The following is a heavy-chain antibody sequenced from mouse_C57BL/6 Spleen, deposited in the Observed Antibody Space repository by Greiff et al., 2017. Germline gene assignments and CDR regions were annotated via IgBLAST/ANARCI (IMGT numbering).Heavy chain of an antibody. CDR3: ARGSLNYLYAMDY. D-gene: IGHD2-1*01. J-gene: IGHJ4*01. CDR1: GYTFTSYW. CDR2: INPSSGYT. V-gene: IGHV1-7*01. Sequence: VHLVESGAELAKPGASVKLSCKASGYTFTSYWMHWVKQRPGQGLEWIGYINPSSGYTKYNQKFKDKATLTADKSSSTAYMQLSSLTYEDSAVYYCARGSLNYLYAMDYWGQGTSVTVSS.